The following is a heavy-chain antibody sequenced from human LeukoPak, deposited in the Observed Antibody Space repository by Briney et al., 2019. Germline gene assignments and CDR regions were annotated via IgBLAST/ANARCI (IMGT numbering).Heavy chain of an antibody. Sequence: GASVKVSCKASGYTFTSYYMHWVRQAPGQGLEWMGIINPSGGSTSYAQKFRGRVTMTRDMSTSTVYMELSSLRSEDTAVYYCARALTIFPHYWGQGTLVTVSS. J-gene: IGHJ4*02. CDR1: GYTFTSYY. CDR2: INPSGGST. D-gene: IGHD3-3*01. CDR3: ARALTIFPHY. V-gene: IGHV1-46*01.